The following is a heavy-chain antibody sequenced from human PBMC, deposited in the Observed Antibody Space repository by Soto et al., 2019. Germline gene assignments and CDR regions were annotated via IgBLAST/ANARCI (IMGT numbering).Heavy chain of an antibody. V-gene: IGHV4-59*01. J-gene: IGHJ4*02. D-gene: IGHD3-10*01. CDR3: ARGGITMARGVIGPLGY. CDR1: GGSISSYY. CDR2: IYYSGST. Sequence: SETLSLTCTVSGGSISSYYWSWIRQPPGKGLEWIGYIYYSGSTNYNPSLKSRVTISVDTSKNQFSLKLSSATAADTAVYYCARGGITMARGVIGPLGYWGQGTLVTVSS.